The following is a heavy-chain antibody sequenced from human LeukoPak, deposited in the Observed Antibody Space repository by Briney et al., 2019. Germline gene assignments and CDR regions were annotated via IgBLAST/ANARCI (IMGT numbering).Heavy chain of an antibody. CDR3: VRQQMPYNWNDQNAFDI. Sequence: GESLKISCKGSGYSFTNYWIGWVRQMPGKGLEWMGIIYPGDSDTRYSPSFQGQVTISADKSISIAYLQWSSLKASDTAMYYCVRQQMPYNWNDQNAFDIWGQGTMVTVSS. D-gene: IGHD1-1*01. J-gene: IGHJ3*02. CDR2: IYPGDSDT. CDR1: GYSFTNYW. V-gene: IGHV5-51*01.